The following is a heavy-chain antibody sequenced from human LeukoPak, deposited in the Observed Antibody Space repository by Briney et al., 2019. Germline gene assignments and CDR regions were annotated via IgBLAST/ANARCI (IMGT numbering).Heavy chain of an antibody. Sequence: ASVKVSCKASGYTFTSYGISWVRQALGQGLEWMGWISAYNGNTNYAQKLQGRVTMTTDTSTSTAYMELRSLRSDDTAVYYCARFSIAVAGTFFDYWGQGTLVTVSS. J-gene: IGHJ4*02. CDR1: GYTFTSYG. CDR2: ISAYNGNT. V-gene: IGHV1-18*01. CDR3: ARFSIAVAGTFFDY. D-gene: IGHD6-19*01.